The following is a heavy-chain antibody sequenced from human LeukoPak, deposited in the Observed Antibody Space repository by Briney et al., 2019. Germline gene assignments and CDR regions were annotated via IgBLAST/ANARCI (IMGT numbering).Heavy chain of an antibody. CDR1: GFTFSSYS. J-gene: IGHJ4*02. V-gene: IGHV3-21*01. CDR3: AKLGFSDYDPKDY. D-gene: IGHD5-12*01. Sequence: PGGSLRLSCAASGFTFSSYSMNWVRQAPGKGLEWVSSISSSSSYIYYADSVKGRFTISRDNSKNTLYLQMNSLRADDTAVYYCAKLGFSDYDPKDYWGQGTLVTVSS. CDR2: ISSSSSYI.